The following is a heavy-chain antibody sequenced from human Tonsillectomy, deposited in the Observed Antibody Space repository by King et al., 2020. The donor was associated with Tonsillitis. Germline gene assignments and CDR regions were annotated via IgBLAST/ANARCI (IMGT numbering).Heavy chain of an antibody. D-gene: IGHD1-1*01. CDR3: TRDRAFSCFDY. V-gene: IGHV3-7*04. CDR2: INPDGSQR. J-gene: IGHJ4*02. CDR1: GFTFRSDW. Sequence: VQLVESGGDSVQPGGSLRLSCAASGFTFRSDWMDWVRQAPGKGLEWVASINPDGSQRYYVESVKGRLTISRDNAENSLFLHMTGLRTEDTAVYYCTRDRAFSCFDYWGQGTLVTVSS.